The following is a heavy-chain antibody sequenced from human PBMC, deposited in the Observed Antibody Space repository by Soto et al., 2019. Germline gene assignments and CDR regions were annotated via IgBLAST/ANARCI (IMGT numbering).Heavy chain of an antibody. CDR2: INAGNGNT. D-gene: IGHD1-20*01. CDR3: ASESTPQFITANKAFDI. Sequence: ASVKVSCKASGYTFTSYAMHWVRQAPGQRLEWMGWINAGNGNTKYSQKFQGRVTITRDTSASTAYMELSSLRSEDTAVYFCASESTPQFITANKAFDIWGQGTMVTVSS. CDR1: GYTFTSYA. V-gene: IGHV1-3*01. J-gene: IGHJ3*02.